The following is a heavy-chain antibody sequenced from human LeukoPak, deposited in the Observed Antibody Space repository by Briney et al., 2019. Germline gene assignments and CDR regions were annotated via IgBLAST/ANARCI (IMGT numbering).Heavy chain of an antibody. V-gene: IGHV3-30-3*01. CDR1: GFTFSSYA. Sequence: GGSLRLSCAASGFTFSSYAMHWVRQAPGKGLEWVAVISYDGSSKYYADSVKGRFTISRDNSKNTPYLQMNSLRAEDTAVYYCAGGRSGSYPDYWGQGTLVTVSS. CDR3: AGGRSGSYPDY. J-gene: IGHJ4*02. CDR2: ISYDGSSK. D-gene: IGHD3-10*01.